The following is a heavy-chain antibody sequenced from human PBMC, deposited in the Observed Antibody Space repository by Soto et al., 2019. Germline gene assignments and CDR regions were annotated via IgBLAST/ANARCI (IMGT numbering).Heavy chain of an antibody. Sequence: ECSLRLSCGSFGFTVSDNYMSWVRQAPGKGLEWVSVIYAGGTIYYVDSVKGRFTISRDNYRNTLYLQMNSLRAEDTAMYYCARGFPSMAYYGEYYFDFWGQGALVTVSS. CDR2: IYAGGTI. CDR1: GFTVSDNY. V-gene: IGHV3-53*01. D-gene: IGHD3-10*01. CDR3: ARGFPSMAYYGEYYFDF. J-gene: IGHJ4*02.